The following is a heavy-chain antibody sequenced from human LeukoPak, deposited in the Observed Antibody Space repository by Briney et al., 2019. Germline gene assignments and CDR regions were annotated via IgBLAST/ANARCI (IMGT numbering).Heavy chain of an antibody. CDR1: GFTVSGNY. CDR3: ARESMDSGSYYEQNYYYYYMDV. D-gene: IGHD1-26*01. CDR2: IYTSGTT. J-gene: IGHJ6*03. V-gene: IGHV3-53*01. Sequence: GGSLRLSCAASGFTVSGNYMFWVRQAPGKGLEWVSIIYTSGTTYYADSVRGRFTISRDNSKNTLYLQMNSLRAEDTAVYYCARESMDSGSYYEQNYYYYYMDVWGKGTTVTVSS.